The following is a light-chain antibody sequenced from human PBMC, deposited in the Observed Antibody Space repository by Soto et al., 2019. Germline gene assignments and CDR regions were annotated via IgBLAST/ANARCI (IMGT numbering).Light chain of an antibody. CDR1: RSISNS. J-gene: IGKJ4*01. Sequence: DIQLTQSPSSLSASVGDRVTITCRASRSISNSLAWYQQRPGKAPKHLIYQGSTLQREVSSRFSGSGSGTEFTLTISSLHSDDFATYYCQQYDSYPLTFGGGTMVDIK. CDR3: QQYDSYPLT. CDR2: QGS. V-gene: IGKV1-5*03.